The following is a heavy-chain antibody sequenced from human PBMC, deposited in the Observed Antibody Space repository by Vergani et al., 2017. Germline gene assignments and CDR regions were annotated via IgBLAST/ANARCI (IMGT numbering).Heavy chain of an antibody. J-gene: IGHJ4*02. Sequence: QLQLQESGPGLVKPSETLSLTCTVSGGSISSSSYYWGWIRQPPGKGLEWIGSIYYSGSTYYNPSLKSRVTISVDTSKNQFSLKLSSVTAADTAVYYCARRTDCSGGSCYSGALFDYWGQGTLVTVSS. V-gene: IGHV4-39*01. CDR3: ARRTDCSGGSCYSGALFDY. D-gene: IGHD2-15*01. CDR1: GGSISSSSYY. CDR2: IYYSGST.